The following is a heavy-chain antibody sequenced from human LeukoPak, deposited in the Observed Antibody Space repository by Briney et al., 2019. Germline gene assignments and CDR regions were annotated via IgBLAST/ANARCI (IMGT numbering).Heavy chain of an antibody. CDR3: AGRLTQYDCFDP. CDR1: GDSFSSNSVT. Sequence: SQTLSLTCAISGDSFSSNSVTWNWIRQSPSRGLEWLGRTYYRSTWYSDYAVSVRGRITVNPDTSKNQFSLHLNSVTPEDTAVYYCAGRLTQYDCFDPWGQGILVTVSS. V-gene: IGHV6-1*01. J-gene: IGHJ5*02. CDR2: TYYRSTWYS. D-gene: IGHD2-2*01.